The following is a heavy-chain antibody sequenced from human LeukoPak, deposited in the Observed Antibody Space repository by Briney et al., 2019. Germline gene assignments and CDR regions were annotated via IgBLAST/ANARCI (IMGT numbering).Heavy chain of an antibody. J-gene: IGHJ6*03. CDR1: GFTFDYYT. D-gene: IGHD5-24*01. CDR3: ARSQGRRYYYYYMDV. Sequence: SGGSLRLSCAASGFTFDYYTMYWVRQGPEKGLEWVSLISMDGVNTFYADSVKGRFTISRDNAKNSLYLQMNSLRAEDTAVYYCARSQGRRYYYYYMDVWGKGTTVTISS. CDR2: ISMDGVNT. V-gene: IGHV3-43*01.